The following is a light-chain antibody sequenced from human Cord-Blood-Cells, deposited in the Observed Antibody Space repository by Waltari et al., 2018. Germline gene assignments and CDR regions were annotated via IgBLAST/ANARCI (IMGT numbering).Light chain of an antibody. J-gene: IGLJ1*01. CDR3: SSYTSSSTLYV. Sequence: QSALTPPASVSGSPGQSITLSCTGTRSDVGGYSYAPWYQQHPGKAPKLMIYDVSNRPSGVSNRFSGSKSGNTASLTISGLQAEDEADYYCSSYTSSSTLYVFGTGTKVTVL. CDR1: RSDVGGYSY. V-gene: IGLV2-14*03. CDR2: DVS.